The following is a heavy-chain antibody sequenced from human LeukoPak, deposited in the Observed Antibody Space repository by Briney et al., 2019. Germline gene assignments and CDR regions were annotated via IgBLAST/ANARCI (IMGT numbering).Heavy chain of an antibody. D-gene: IGHD2-15*01. V-gene: IGHV4-30-4*01. J-gene: IGHJ4*02. CDR2: IYYSGAP. CDR3: ARVARKVARVPHFDN. Sequence: SETLSLTCTVSGGSISSGDHFWSWIRQPPGKGLEWIGYIYYSGAPYYNPSLKSRIIMSVDTSKNQFSLKLSSVTAADTAVYYCARVARKVARVPHFDNWGQGTLVTVSS. CDR1: GGSISSGDHF.